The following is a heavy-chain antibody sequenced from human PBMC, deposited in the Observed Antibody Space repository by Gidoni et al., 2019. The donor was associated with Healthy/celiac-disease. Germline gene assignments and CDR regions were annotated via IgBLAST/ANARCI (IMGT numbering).Heavy chain of an antibody. D-gene: IGHD1-26*01. CDR2: IDWDDDK. CDR3: ARSYYAYYYYGMDV. V-gene: IGHV2-70*04. J-gene: IGHJ6*02. Sequence: QVTLKESGPALVKPTQTLTLNCTSSGFSLSTSGMRVSWIRQTPGKALEWLARIDWDDDKFYSTSLNTRLTISKDTSKNQVVLTMPNMDPVDTATYYCARSYYAYYYYGMDVWGQGTTVTVSS. CDR1: GFSLSTSGMR.